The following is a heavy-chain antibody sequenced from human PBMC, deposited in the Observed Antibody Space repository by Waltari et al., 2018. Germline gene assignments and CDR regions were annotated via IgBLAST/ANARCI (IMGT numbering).Heavy chain of an antibody. CDR2: IYSGGST. J-gene: IGHJ4*02. CDR3: ARGITFGGVIVALDY. D-gene: IGHD3-16*02. V-gene: IGHV3-53*01. Sequence: VQLVESGGGLIKPGGSLRLSCAASGLTDSSNNIRWVSQAPGKGLEWVSVIYSGGSTYYADSVKGRFTISRDNSKNTLYLRMNSLRAEDTAVYYCARGITFGGVIVALDYWGQGTLVTVSS. CDR1: GLTDSSNN.